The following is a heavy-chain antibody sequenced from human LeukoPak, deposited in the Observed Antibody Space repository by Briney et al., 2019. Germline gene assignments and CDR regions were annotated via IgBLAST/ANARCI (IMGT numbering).Heavy chain of an antibody. Sequence: ASVKVSCKASGYTFTSYDINWVRQATGQGLEWMGWMNPSSGNTGYAQKFQGRVTMTRNTSISTAYMELSSLRSEDTAVYYCARARHHYGFWSGSRYMDVWGKGTTVTVSS. CDR2: MNPSSGNT. V-gene: IGHV1-8*01. J-gene: IGHJ6*03. D-gene: IGHD3-3*01. CDR1: GYTFTSYD. CDR3: ARARHHYGFWSGSRYMDV.